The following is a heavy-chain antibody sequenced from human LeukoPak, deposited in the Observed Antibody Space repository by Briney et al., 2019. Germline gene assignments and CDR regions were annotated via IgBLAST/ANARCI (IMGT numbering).Heavy chain of an antibody. V-gene: IGHV3-23*01. D-gene: IGHD2-15*01. Sequence: GGSLRLSCSGSGFTFSIYAMNWVRQAPGKGLEWVSGINYSDGKTSYADSVKGRFTISRDNSKNTLSLQMNSLRVEDTAIYYCAKDVRRCSGGCIWGQGTLVAVS. CDR2: INYSDGKT. CDR3: AKDVRRCSGGCI. CDR1: GFTFSIYA. J-gene: IGHJ4*02.